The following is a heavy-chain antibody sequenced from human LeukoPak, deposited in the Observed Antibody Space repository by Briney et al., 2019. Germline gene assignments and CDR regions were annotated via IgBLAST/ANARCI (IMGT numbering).Heavy chain of an antibody. V-gene: IGHV3-43*01. Sequence: GGSLRLSCVPSGFTFDDYTMHWVRQAPGKGLEWVSLISWDGGSTYYADSVKGRFTISRDNSENSLYLQMNSLRTEDTALYYCAKGDCSGGSCYSNMDYWGQGTLVTVSS. CDR2: ISWDGGST. CDR1: GFTFDDYT. D-gene: IGHD2-15*01. CDR3: AKGDCSGGSCYSNMDY. J-gene: IGHJ4*02.